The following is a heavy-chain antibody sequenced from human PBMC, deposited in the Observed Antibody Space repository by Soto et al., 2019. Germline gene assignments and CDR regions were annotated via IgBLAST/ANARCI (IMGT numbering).Heavy chain of an antibody. J-gene: IGHJ6*03. CDR3: ARGGAQSRPVYYYYMDV. D-gene: IGHD3-16*01. V-gene: IGHV1-8*01. CDR2: MNPNSGNT. Sequence: ASVKVSCKASGYTFTSYDINWVRQATGQGLEWMGWMNPNSGNTGYAQKFQGRVTMTRNTSISTAYMELSSLRSEDTAVYYCARGGAQSRPVYYYYMDVWGKGTTVTVSS. CDR1: GYTFTSYD.